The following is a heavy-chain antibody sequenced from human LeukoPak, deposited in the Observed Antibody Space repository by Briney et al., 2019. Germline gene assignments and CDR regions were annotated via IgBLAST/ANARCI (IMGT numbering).Heavy chain of an antibody. CDR2: IYYSGST. CDR1: GGSISSYY. Sequence: LETLSLTCTVSGGSISSYYWSWIRQPPGKGLEWIGYIYYSGSTNYNPSLKSRVTISVDTSKNQFSLKLSSVTAADTAVYYCARGGPDFLSGYRLYGMDVWGQGTTVTVSS. D-gene: IGHD3-3*01. CDR3: ARGGPDFLSGYRLYGMDV. V-gene: IGHV4-59*01. J-gene: IGHJ6*02.